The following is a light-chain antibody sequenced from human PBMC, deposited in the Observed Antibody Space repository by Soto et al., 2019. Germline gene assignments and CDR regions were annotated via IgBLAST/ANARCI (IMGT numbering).Light chain of an antibody. CDR1: SSDVGGYNY. Sequence: QSALTQPPSASGSPGQSVAISCTGTSSDVGGYNYVSWYQQHPGKAPKLMIYDVTKRPSGVSDRFSGSKSGNTASLTVSGLPAEDEADYYCTSYAGSAPYVFGRGTKLTVL. J-gene: IGLJ1*01. V-gene: IGLV2-8*01. CDR2: DVT. CDR3: TSYAGSAPYV.